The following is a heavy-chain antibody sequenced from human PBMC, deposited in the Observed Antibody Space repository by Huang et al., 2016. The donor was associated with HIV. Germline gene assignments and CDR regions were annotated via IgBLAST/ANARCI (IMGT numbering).Heavy chain of an antibody. Sequence: QVQLVQSGAEVQKPGSSVKVSCKASGGPFRNFAIGWVRQAPGQGLEWMGGSSPTLGTANYAQKFQGRGTRIADESTSTADMELSSLRSEDTAVYYCATVDYYDTSGPQRGYFDNWGQGTLVTVSS. D-gene: IGHD3-22*01. CDR3: ATVDYYDTSGPQRGYFDN. V-gene: IGHV1-69*01. CDR1: GGPFRNFA. J-gene: IGHJ4*02. CDR2: SSPTLGTA.